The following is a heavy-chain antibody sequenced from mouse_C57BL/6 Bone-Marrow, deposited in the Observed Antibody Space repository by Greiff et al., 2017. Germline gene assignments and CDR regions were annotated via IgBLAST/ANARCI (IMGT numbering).Heavy chain of an antibody. V-gene: IGHV5-6*02. CDR1: GYAFSCYG. J-gene: IGHJ3*01. CDR3: ARRELAWFAY. Sequence: EVKLMESGGDLVKPGGSLKLSCAASGYAFSCYGMSWVRQTPDKRLEWVATISSGGSYTYYPDTVKRRFIISRDNAKKTLYLQMSSLKSEDTAMYYCARRELAWFAYWGQGTLVTVSA. CDR2: ISSGGSYT.